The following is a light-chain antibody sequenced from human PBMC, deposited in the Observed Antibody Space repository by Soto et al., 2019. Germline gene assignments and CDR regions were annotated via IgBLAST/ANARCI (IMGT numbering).Light chain of an antibody. V-gene: IGKV1-5*01. CDR1: QTINSW. CDR3: RHYHSHPIT. Sequence: DIQMTQFPPTLSASVGDRVTITCRASQTINSWLAWYHQKPGKAPKLLIYDASNLEGGVPSQFSGRGYVSEFTLTINFLQTDDSGTYFCRHYHSHPITFGGGTKLEI. CDR2: DAS. J-gene: IGKJ4*01.